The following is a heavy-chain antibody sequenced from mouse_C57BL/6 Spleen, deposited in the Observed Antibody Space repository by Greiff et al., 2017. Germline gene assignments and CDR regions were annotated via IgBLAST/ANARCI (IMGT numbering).Heavy chain of an antibody. D-gene: IGHD1-1*01. CDR2: IYPGSGNT. CDR1: GYSFTSYY. J-gene: IGHJ4*01. Sequence: VKLMESGPELVKPGASVKISCKASGYSFTSYYIHWVKQRPGQGLEWIGWIYPGSGNTKYNEKFKGKATLTADTSSSTAYMQLSSLTSEDSAVYYCARDPGSRAMDYWGQGTSVTVSS. CDR3: ARDPGSRAMDY. V-gene: IGHV1-66*01.